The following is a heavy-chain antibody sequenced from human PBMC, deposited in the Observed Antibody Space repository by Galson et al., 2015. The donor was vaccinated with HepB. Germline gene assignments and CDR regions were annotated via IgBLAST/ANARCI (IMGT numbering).Heavy chain of an antibody. CDR3: VRHRGAGAGDYQNWYFDL. CDR2: ISYTGSYT. Sequence: SLRLSCAASGFSFNYFPMHWVRQAPGKGLEWVAVISYTGSYTAYADFGRGRFTISRDNSKNALYLQMNSLRVEDTALYYCVRHRGAGAGDYQNWYFDLWGRGTLVTVSS. CDR1: GFSFNYFP. J-gene: IGHJ2*01. D-gene: IGHD4-17*01. V-gene: IGHV3-30-3*01.